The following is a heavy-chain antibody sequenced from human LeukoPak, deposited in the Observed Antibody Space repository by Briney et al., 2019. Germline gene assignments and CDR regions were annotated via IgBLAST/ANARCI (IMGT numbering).Heavy chain of an antibody. V-gene: IGHV3-66*01. D-gene: IGHD2-21*01. CDR3: ARWGLAYTIDY. CDR2: IYSGGST. CDR1: GFTVSSSY. J-gene: IGHJ4*02. Sequence: GGSLRLSCAASGFTVSSSYMSWVRQAPGKGLEWVSVIYSGGSTYYADSVKGRFTISRDDAKTSLYLQMDSLRAEDTAVYSCARWGLAYTIDYWGQGTLVTVSS.